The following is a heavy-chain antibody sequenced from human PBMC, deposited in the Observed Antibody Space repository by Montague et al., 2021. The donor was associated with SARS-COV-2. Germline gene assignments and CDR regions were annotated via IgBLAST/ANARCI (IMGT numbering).Heavy chain of an antibody. V-gene: IGHV4-34*01. J-gene: IGHJ4*02. Sequence: SDTLSLTCAVYGGSFSDYHWTWIRQSPGGGLEWIGQINYGGSTKXNPSLRSRVTISIDTSKNQFSLKLTSVTAADTAVYYCARGTLSVNMALVVLLGGLYYFDSWGQGTLVAVSS. CDR1: GGSFSDYH. CDR3: ARGTLSVNMALVVLLGGLYYFDS. D-gene: IGHD4/OR15-4a*01. CDR2: INYGGST.